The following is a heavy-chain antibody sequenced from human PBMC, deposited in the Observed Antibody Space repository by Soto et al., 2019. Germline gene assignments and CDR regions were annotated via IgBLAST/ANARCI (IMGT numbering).Heavy chain of an antibody. CDR1: GYTFTSYG. Sequence: GASVKVSCKASGYTFTSYGISWVRQAPGQGLEWMGWISAYNGNTNYAQKLQGRVTMTTDTSTSTAYMELRSLRSDDTAVYYCARGRGGASRSRYNWFDPWGQGTRVTVSS. J-gene: IGHJ5*02. D-gene: IGHD6-13*01. CDR3: ARGRGGASRSRYNWFDP. V-gene: IGHV1-18*04. CDR2: ISAYNGNT.